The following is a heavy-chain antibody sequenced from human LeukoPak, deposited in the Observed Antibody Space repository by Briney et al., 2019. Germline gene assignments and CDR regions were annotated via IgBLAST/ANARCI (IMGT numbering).Heavy chain of an antibody. V-gene: IGHV1-8*01. J-gene: IGHJ3*02. CDR2: MNPNSGNT. CDR1: VYTFTSYD. CDR3: ARGHYGDYLRGAFDI. D-gene: IGHD4-17*01. Sequence: ASVKVSCKASVYTFTSYDINWVRQPTGQGLEWMGWMNPNSGNTGYAQKFQGRVTKTRNTSISTAYMELSSLRSEDTVVYYCARGHYGDYLRGAFDIWGQGTMVTVSS.